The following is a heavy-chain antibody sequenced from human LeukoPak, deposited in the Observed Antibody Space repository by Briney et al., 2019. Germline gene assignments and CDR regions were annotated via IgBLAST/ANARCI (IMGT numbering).Heavy chain of an antibody. D-gene: IGHD1/OR15-1a*01. CDR1: GGSISSGIYY. CDR3: ARRLEQFDY. Sequence: SETLSLTCTVSGGSISSGIYYWSWIRQPAGKGLEWIGRIYTSGSTNYNPSLKSRITISVDTSKNQFSLKLSSVTAADTAVYYCARRLEQFDYWGQGTLVTVSS. V-gene: IGHV4-61*02. CDR2: IYTSGST. J-gene: IGHJ4*02.